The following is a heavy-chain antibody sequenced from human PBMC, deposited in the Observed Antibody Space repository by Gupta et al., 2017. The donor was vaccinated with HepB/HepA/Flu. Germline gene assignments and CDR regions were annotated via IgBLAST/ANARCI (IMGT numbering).Heavy chain of an antibody. CDR2: IYYSGST. CDR1: GGSISSSSYY. Sequence: QLQLQESGPGLVKPSETLSLTCTVSGGSISSSSYYWGWIRQPPGKGLEWIGSIYYSGSTYYNPSLKSRVTISVDTSKNQFSLKLSSVTAADTAVYYCARSGYCSGGSCYWGYFDYWGQGTLVTVSS. CDR3: ARSGYCSGGSCYWGYFDY. D-gene: IGHD2-15*01. J-gene: IGHJ4*02. V-gene: IGHV4-39*01.